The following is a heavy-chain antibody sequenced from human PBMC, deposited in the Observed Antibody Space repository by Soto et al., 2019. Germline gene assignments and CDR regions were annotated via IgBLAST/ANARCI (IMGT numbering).Heavy chain of an antibody. Sequence: EVKLVQSGGGLIQPGGSLNLSCAASGLSVTDNYMNWFRQAPGKGLEWVSIISADGTTGDADSVKGRFTTSRDTSDNILFLQMNSLRADDTAVYYCARAYSGNHFDYWGQGILVTVSS. CDR1: GLSVTDNY. D-gene: IGHD1-26*01. J-gene: IGHJ4*02. V-gene: IGHV3-53*01. CDR2: ISADGTT. CDR3: ARAYSGNHFDY.